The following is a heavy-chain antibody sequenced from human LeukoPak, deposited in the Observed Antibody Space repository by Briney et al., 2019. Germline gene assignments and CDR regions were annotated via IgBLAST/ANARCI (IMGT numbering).Heavy chain of an antibody. J-gene: IGHJ6*02. CDR3: VKGDSSSWYSYYYYGMDV. V-gene: IGHV3-30*18. CDR1: EFTFSSYA. CDR2: ISYDRSNK. Sequence: GRSLRLSCAASEFTFSSYAMHWVRQAPGKGLEWVAVISYDRSNKHYVDSVKGRFTISRDNSKNTLHLQMNSLRAEDTAVYYCVKGDSSSWYSYYYYGMDVWGQGTTVTVSS. D-gene: IGHD6-13*01.